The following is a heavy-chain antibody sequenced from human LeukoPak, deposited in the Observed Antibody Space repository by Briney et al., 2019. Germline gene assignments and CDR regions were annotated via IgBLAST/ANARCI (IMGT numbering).Heavy chain of an antibody. Sequence: ASVKVSCKASGGTFSSYAISWVRQAPGQGLEWMGGIIPIFGTANYAQKFQGRVTITADESTSTAYMELSSLRSEDTAVYYCAKVRQLLWFGACDYWGQGTLVTVSS. CDR2: IIPIFGTA. D-gene: IGHD3-10*01. CDR1: GGTFSSYA. V-gene: IGHV1-69*13. J-gene: IGHJ4*02. CDR3: AKVRQLLWFGACDY.